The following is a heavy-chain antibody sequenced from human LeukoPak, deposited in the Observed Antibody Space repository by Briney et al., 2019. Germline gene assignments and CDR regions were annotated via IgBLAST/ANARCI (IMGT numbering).Heavy chain of an antibody. J-gene: IGHJ4*02. CDR1: GYTFTSYG. CDR2: ISAYNGNT. D-gene: IGHD1-26*01. Sequence: GASVKVSCKASGYTFTSYGISWVRQAPGQGLEWMGWISAYNGNTNYAQKLRGRVTMTTDTSTSTAYMELRSLRSDDTAVYYCARHQESGSYPGDFDYWGQGTLVTVSS. V-gene: IGHV1-18*01. CDR3: ARHQESGSYPGDFDY.